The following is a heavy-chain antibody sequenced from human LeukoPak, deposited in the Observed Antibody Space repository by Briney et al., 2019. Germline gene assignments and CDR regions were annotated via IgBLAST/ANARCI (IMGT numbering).Heavy chain of an antibody. Sequence: PGGSLRLSCAASGFTFSCYSMTWVRQAPGKGLEWVANINQDGSEKYYVDSVKGRFTISRDNAKNSLYLQMNSLRAEDTAVYYCARDDAFDIWGQGTMVTVSS. CDR1: GFTFSCYS. CDR3: ARDDAFDI. V-gene: IGHV3-7*01. CDR2: INQDGSEK. J-gene: IGHJ3*02.